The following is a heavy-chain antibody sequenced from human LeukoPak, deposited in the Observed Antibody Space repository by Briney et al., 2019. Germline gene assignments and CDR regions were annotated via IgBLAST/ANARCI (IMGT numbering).Heavy chain of an antibody. CDR3: ARDWIIYYDNSDRYYYGMDV. V-gene: IGHV4-4*07. D-gene: IGHD3-22*01. J-gene: IGHJ6*02. CDR1: GGSISSYY. Sequence: PSETLSLTCTVSGGSISSYYWSWIRQPAGQGLEWIGRIYTSGSTKYNPSLKSRVTMSVDTSKNQFSLKLSSVTAADTAVYYCARDWIIYYDNSDRYYYGMDVWGQGTTVTVSS. CDR2: IYTSGST.